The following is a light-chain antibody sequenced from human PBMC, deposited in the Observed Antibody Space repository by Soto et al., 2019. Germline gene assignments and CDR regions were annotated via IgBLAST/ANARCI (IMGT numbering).Light chain of an antibody. CDR2: DAS. Sequence: EIVLTQSPATLSLSPGERATLSCGASQSVSSSYLAWYQQKPGLAPRLLIYDASSRAPGIPDRFSGSGSGTDFTLTISRLVPEDFAVYYCQQYGSSPPITFGQGTRLEIK. J-gene: IGKJ5*01. CDR3: QQYGSSPPIT. CDR1: QSVSSSY. V-gene: IGKV3D-20*01.